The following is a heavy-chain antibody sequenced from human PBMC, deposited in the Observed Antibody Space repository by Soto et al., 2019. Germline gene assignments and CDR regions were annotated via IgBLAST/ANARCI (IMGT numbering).Heavy chain of an antibody. J-gene: IGHJ4*02. CDR2: ISNDGGKN. V-gene: IGHV3-30-3*01. CDR1: GFTFRTSA. Sequence: QEQLVESGGGVVQPGRSVRLSCAASGFTFRTSAMHWVRQAPGKGLEWLSYISNDGGKNYYADSVKGRFTISRDNSKNSLYLQMYSLRTEDTAVYYCARVGGDWGQGTLVTVSS. D-gene: IGHD2-21*01. CDR3: ARVGGD.